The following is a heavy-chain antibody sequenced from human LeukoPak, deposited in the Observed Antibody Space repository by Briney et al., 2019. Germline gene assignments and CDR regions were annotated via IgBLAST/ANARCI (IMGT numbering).Heavy chain of an antibody. CDR1: GFTFSSYA. J-gene: IGHJ6*03. Sequence: GGSLRLSCAASGFTFSSYAMSWVRQAPGKGLEWVSAISGSGGSTYYADSVKGRFTISRDNSKNTLYLQMNSLRAEDTAVYYCAKQGGYSYGPGWYYYMDVWGKGTTVTVSS. CDR3: AKQGGYSYGPGWYYYMDV. D-gene: IGHD5-18*01. V-gene: IGHV3-23*01. CDR2: ISGSGGST.